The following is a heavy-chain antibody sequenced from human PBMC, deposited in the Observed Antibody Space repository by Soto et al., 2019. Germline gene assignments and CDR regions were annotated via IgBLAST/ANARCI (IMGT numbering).Heavy chain of an antibody. CDR1: GFTFDSYS. CDR3: AGSNGITWSPFEY. V-gene: IGHV3-21*06. CDR2: ISPSGGHM. Sequence: GGSLRLSCAASGFTFDSYSMNWVRQAPGKGLEWVSSISPSGGHMYYADSLKGRLTVSRDNAQNSVYLQVDSLRAEDTALYYCAGSNGITWSPFEYWGQGIMVTVSS. D-gene: IGHD6-13*01. J-gene: IGHJ4*02.